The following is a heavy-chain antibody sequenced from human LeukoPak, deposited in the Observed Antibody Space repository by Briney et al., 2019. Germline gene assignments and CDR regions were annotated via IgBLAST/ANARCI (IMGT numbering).Heavy chain of an antibody. V-gene: IGHV3-11*04. CDR1: GFTFSDYY. D-gene: IGHD3-10*01. CDR3: ATPSDFLDY. CDR2: ISSSGSTI. J-gene: IGHJ4*02. Sequence: GGSLRLSCAASGFTFSDYYMSWIRQAPGKGLEWVSYISSSGSTIYYADSVKGRFTISRDNSKNTLYLQMNSLRGEDTAVYYCATPSDFLDYWGQGTLVTVSS.